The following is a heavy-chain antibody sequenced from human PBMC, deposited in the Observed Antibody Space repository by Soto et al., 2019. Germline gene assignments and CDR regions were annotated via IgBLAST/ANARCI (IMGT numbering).Heavy chain of an antibody. CDR3: ANWATMVRGVISYWFDP. CDR1: GGTFSSYA. V-gene: IGHV1-69*13. D-gene: IGHD3-10*01. Sequence: ASVKVSCKASGGTFSSYAISWVRQAPGQGLEWMGGIIPIFGTANYAQKFQGRVTITADESTSTAYMELSSLRSEDTAVYYCANWATMVRGVISYWFDPWGQGTLVTVSS. CDR2: IIPIFGTA. J-gene: IGHJ5*02.